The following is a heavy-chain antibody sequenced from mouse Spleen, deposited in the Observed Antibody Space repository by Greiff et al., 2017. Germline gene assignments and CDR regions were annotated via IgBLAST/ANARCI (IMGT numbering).Heavy chain of an antibody. V-gene: IGHV1-52*01. CDR1: GYTFTSYW. J-gene: IGHJ3*01. Sequence: QVQLQQSGAELVKPGASVKLSCKASGYTFTSYWMHWVKQRPIQGLEWIGNIDPSDSETHYNQKFKDKATLTVDKSSSTAYMQLSSLTSEDSAVYYCATHYDGYSAWFAYWGQGTLVTVSA. CDR3: ATHYDGYSAWFAY. CDR2: IDPSDSET. D-gene: IGHD2-3*01.